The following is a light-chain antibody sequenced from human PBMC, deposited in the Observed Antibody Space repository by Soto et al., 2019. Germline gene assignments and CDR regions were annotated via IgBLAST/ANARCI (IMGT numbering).Light chain of an antibody. Sequence: DIQMTQSPSTLSAAVGDRVTITCLSIQSISSWLAWYQQKPGKAPKLLIYDASSLESGVPSRFSGSGSGTEFTLNIRSLQPDDFAAYYCQQYNSYSSWTFGQGTKVESK. J-gene: IGKJ1*01. CDR3: QQYNSYSSWT. CDR2: DAS. V-gene: IGKV1-5*01. CDR1: QSISSW.